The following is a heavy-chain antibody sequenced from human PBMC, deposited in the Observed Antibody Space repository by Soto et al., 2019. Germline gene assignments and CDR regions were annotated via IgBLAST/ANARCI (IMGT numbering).Heavy chain of an antibody. D-gene: IGHD2-15*01. Sequence: QVQLVQSGAEVKKPGSSVKVSCKASGGTFSSYAISWVRQAPGQGLEWMGGIIPIFGTTNYAQKFQGSVTITADESTSTAYMELNSLRSEDTAVYYCARVVTVVKSFHYWYFDLWGRGTLVTVSS. J-gene: IGHJ2*01. CDR1: GGTFSSYA. V-gene: IGHV1-69*12. CDR2: IIPIFGTT. CDR3: ARVVTVVKSFHYWYFDL.